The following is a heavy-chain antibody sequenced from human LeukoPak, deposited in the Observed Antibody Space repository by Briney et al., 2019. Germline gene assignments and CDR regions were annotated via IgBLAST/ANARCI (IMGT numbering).Heavy chain of an antibody. CDR1: GFTFSSFD. Sequence: PGGSLRLSCAAYGFTFSSFDMHWVRQAPGKGLEWVSGIGTLLETDYPDSFKGGFTISRENAKNSVFLQMNNVRAGNTAIYYCVRGRNNNYYDDSGYSPYWGQGTLVTVSS. CDR3: VRGRNNNYYDDSGYSPY. J-gene: IGHJ4*02. V-gene: IGHV3-13*01. CDR2: IGTLLET. D-gene: IGHD3-22*01.